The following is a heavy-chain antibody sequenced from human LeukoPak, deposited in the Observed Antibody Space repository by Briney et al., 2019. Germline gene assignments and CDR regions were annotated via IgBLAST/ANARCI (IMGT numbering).Heavy chain of an antibody. CDR1: GNSISSGYY. CDR3: ASGTYYYGSGSYYNFTPFDY. V-gene: IGHV4-38-2*02. J-gene: IGHJ4*02. Sequence: SETLSLTCTVSGNSISSGYYWGWIRQPPGKGLGWIGVIYHSGSTYYNPSLKRRVTISVDRSKNQFSLKLSSVTAADTAVYYCASGTYYYGSGSYYNFTPFDYWGQGTLVTVSS. D-gene: IGHD3-10*01. CDR2: IYHSGST.